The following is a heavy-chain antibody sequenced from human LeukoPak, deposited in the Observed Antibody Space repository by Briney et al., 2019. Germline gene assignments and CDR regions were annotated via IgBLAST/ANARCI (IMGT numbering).Heavy chain of an antibody. Sequence: GGALRLSRAPSLFIFTSYGMHSFRQAPGQGVEWVVRIWHDGSNDDYADSVNGRFTISRDNSKTTLYLQMNSLSVEDTAIYYYAKVTEDYYDTSGAFDYWGQGALLTVSS. V-gene: IGHV3-33*06. CDR1: LFIFTSYG. J-gene: IGHJ4*02. CDR2: IWHDGSND. D-gene: IGHD3-22*01. CDR3: AKVTEDYYDTSGAFDY.